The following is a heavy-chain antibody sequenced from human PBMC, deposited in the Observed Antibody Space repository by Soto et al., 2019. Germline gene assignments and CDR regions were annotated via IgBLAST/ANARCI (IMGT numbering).Heavy chain of an antibody. V-gene: IGHV3-30*18. CDR1: GFTFSSYG. D-gene: IGHD4-4*01. CDR2: ISYDGSNK. J-gene: IGHJ1*01. CDR3: AKEDRVDDYSNFYSEYFQH. Sequence: QVQLVESGGGVVQPGRSLRLSCAASGFTFSSYGMHWVRQAPGKGLEWVAVISYDGSNKYYADSAKGRFTISRDNSKNTLYLQMNSLRAEDTAVYYCAKEDRVDDYSNFYSEYFQHWGQGTLVTVSS.